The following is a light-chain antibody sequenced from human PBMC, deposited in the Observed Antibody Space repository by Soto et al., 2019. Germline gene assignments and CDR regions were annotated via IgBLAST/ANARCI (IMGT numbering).Light chain of an antibody. CDR3: GTWDSSLSVVV. CDR2: EVN. J-gene: IGLJ2*01. V-gene: IGLV2-14*01. Sequence: QSALTQPASVSGSPGQSITISCTGTSSDVGGYNYVSWYQQHPGKAPKLMIYEVNNRPSGVSNRFSGSKSGNTASLTISGLQAEDEADYYCGTWDSSLSVVVFGGGTKLTVL. CDR1: SSDVGGYNY.